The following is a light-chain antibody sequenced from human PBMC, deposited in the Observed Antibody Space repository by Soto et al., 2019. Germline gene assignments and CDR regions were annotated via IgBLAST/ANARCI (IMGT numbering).Light chain of an antibody. J-gene: IGKJ1*01. CDR1: QSLYNN. CDR2: GAS. CDR3: QQYNNWPRT. Sequence: EIVMTQSPATLSVSPGERATLSCRASQSLYNNLAWYQQKPGQAPRLLIYGASARATAIPARFSGSGSGTEYTLTISSLQSEVFAVYYCQQYNNWPRTFGQGTKVEIK. V-gene: IGKV3-15*01.